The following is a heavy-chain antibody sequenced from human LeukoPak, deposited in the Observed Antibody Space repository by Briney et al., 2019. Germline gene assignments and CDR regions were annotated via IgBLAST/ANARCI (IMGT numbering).Heavy chain of an antibody. CDR2: IVVGTGNT. CDR1: GFTFTTSA. V-gene: IGHV1-58*02. Sequence: SVKVSCKASGFTFTTSAMQWVRQARGQRLEWIGWIVVGTGNTNYAQNFQERVTITRDMSTSTAYMELSSLRFEDTAVYYCAAAHRSGGSCYPAPGYWGQGTLVTVSS. D-gene: IGHD2-15*01. J-gene: IGHJ4*02. CDR3: AAAHRSGGSCYPAPGY.